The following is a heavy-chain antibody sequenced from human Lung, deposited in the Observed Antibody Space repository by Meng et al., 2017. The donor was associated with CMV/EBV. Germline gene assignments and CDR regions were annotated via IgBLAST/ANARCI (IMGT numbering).Heavy chain of an antibody. D-gene: IGHD3-3*01. V-gene: IGHV1-69*10. CDR2: IIPMRATT. CDR3: VGSEEFYHFRSGWEWYYHYGMDV. CDR1: GDTFSKYV. J-gene: IGHJ6*04. Sequence: SVKVSXKASGDTFSKYVTSWVRQAPGQGLEWMGGIIPMRATTNYAQRFQGRVTITADKSTATVYMELSSLRSEDTAVYYCVGSEEFYHFRSGWEWYYHYGMDVWGTGTTVTVSS.